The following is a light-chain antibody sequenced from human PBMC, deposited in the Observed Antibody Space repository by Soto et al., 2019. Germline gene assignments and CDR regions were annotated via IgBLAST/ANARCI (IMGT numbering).Light chain of an antibody. CDR3: QQYGSSPRYT. CDR1: QSVSSSY. J-gene: IGKJ3*01. V-gene: IGKV3-20*01. Sequence: EIVLTQSPGTLSLSPGERATLSCRASQSVSSSYLSWYQQQPGQAPRLLIYGASSRATGIPDRFSGSGSGTDFIPTTSSLEPEDFAVYYSQQYGSSPRYTFGPGNKVDS. CDR2: GAS.